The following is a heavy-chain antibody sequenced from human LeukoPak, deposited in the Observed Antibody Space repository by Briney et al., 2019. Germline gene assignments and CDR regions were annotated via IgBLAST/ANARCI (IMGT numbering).Heavy chain of an antibody. CDR1: GYTFTSYG. Sequence: GASVKVSCKASGYTFTSYGISWVRQAPGQGLEWMGWISACNGNTNYAQKLQGRVTMTTDTSTSTAYMELRSLRSDDTAVYYCASTSGSYSAKILEVDYWGQGTLVTVSS. D-gene: IGHD3-10*01. V-gene: IGHV1-18*01. CDR2: ISACNGNT. J-gene: IGHJ4*02. CDR3: ASTSGSYSAKILEVDY.